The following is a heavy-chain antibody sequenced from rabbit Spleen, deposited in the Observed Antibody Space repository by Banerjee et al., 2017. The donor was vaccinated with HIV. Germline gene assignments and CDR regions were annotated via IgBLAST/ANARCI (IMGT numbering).Heavy chain of an antibody. CDR3: ARVIYDDGSGYSL. V-gene: IGHV1S45*01. D-gene: IGHD1-1*01. J-gene: IGHJ3*01. CDR2: IYTDTDTT. Sequence: QEQPVESGGGLVKPEGSLTLTCKASGFSFSNYWICWVRQAPGKGLELIACIYTDTDTTYYTTWAKGRFTISKTSSTTVTLQMTSLTAADTATYFCARVIYDDGSGYSLWGQGTLVTVS. CDR1: GFSFSNYW.